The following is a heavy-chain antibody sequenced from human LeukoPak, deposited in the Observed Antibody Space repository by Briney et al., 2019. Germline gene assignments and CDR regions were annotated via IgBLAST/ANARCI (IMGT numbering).Heavy chain of an antibody. J-gene: IGHJ4*02. V-gene: IGHV3-30*02. CDR3: AKGSNSYGSSDY. CDR2: IRYDGSNK. D-gene: IGHD5-18*01. Sequence: GGSLRLSCAASGFTFSNYGIHWVRQAPGKGLEWVAFIRYDGSNKYFGDSVKGRFTISRDNSKNTVSLQMNSLRAEDTAVYYCAKGSNSYGSSDYWGQGTLVTVSS. CDR1: GFTFSNYG.